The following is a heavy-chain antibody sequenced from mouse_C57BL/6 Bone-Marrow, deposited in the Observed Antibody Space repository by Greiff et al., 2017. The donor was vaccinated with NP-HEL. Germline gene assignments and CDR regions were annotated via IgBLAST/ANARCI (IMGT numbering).Heavy chain of an antibody. V-gene: IGHV1-50*01. J-gene: IGHJ3*01. D-gene: IGHD2-2*01. CDR1: GYTFTSYW. CDR2: IDPSDSYT. CDR3: ARSYGVTTTWFAY. Sequence: QVQLQQPGAELVKPGASVKLSCKASGYTFTSYWMQWVKQRPGQGLEWIGEIDPSDSYTNYNQKFKGKATLTVDTSSSTAYMQLSSLTSEDSAVYYCARSYGVTTTWFAYWGQGTLVTVSA.